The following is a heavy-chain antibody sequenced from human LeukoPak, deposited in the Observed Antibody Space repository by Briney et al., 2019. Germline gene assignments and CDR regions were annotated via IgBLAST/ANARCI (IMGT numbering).Heavy chain of an antibody. D-gene: IGHD1-1*01. Sequence: PGGSLRLSCAASGFTFSNAWMSWVRQAPWKGREWVGRIKSKTDDGTTDYAAPVTGRFTISRDDSKHTLYLQMNSLKTEDTGVYYCTTGGHWFDFWGQGTLVTVSS. J-gene: IGHJ4*02. CDR3: TTGGHWFDF. V-gene: IGHV3-15*01. CDR1: GFTFSNAW. CDR2: IKSKTDDGTT.